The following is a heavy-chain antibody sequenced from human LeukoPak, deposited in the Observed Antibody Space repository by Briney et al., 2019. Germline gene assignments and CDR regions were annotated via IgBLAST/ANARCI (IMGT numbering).Heavy chain of an antibody. J-gene: IGHJ3*02. D-gene: IGHD2-2*01. V-gene: IGHV4-4*07. CDR2: IYTSGST. CDR1: GGSISSYY. CDR3: AKAIHYAREDAFDI. Sequence: SETLSLTCTVSGGSISSYYWSWIRQPAGKGLEWIGRIYTSGSTNYNPSLKSRVTMSVDTSKNQFSLKLSSVTAADTALYYCAKAIHYAREDAFDIWGQGTMVTVSS.